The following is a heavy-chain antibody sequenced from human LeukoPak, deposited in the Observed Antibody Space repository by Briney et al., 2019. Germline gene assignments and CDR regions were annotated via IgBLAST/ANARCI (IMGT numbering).Heavy chain of an antibody. V-gene: IGHV4-34*01. CDR1: GGSFSGYY. Sequence: SETLSLTCAVYGGSFSGYYWSWIRQPPGKGLEWIGEINHSGSTNYNPSLKSRVTISVDTSKNQFSLKLSSVTAADTAVYYCARVPGRSGWYARWFDPWGQGTLVTVSS. CDR3: ARVPGRSGWYARWFDP. CDR2: INHSGST. J-gene: IGHJ5*02. D-gene: IGHD6-19*01.